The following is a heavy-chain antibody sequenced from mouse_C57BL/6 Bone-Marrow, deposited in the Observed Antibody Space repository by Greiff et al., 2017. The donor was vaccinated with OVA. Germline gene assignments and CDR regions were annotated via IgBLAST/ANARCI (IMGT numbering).Heavy chain of an antibody. CDR1: GFTFSSYG. CDR3: ARSHYYGSSDY. V-gene: IGHV5-6*02. D-gene: IGHD1-1*01. CDR2: ISSGGSYN. J-gene: IGHJ2*01. Sequence: EVKLVESGGDLVKPGGSLKLSCAASGFTFSSYGMSWVRQTPDKRLEWVATISSGGSYNYYPDSVKGRFTISRDNAKHTLYLQMSSLKSEDTAMYYCARSHYYGSSDYWGQGTTLTVSS.